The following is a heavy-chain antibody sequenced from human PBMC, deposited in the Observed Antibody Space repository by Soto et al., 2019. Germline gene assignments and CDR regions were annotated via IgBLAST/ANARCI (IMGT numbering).Heavy chain of an antibody. D-gene: IGHD1-20*01. CDR2: ISGNGETT. CDR3: AKPPDYNWNDY. Sequence: GGSLRLSCAASGFTFGRYAMTWVRQTQREGLECVSAISGNGETTHYEDSVKGRFTISRDNSKNTLYLQMNNLRAEDTAVYYCAKPPDYNWNDYWGQGTQVTVSS. V-gene: IGHV3-23*02. CDR1: GFTFGRYA. J-gene: IGHJ4*02.